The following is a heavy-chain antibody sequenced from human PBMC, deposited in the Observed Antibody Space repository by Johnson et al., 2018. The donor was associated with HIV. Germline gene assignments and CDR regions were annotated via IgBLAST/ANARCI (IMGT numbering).Heavy chain of an antibody. J-gene: IGHJ3*02. CDR3: ARDAKVGYGDAFDI. CDR2: IGTTGDT. V-gene: IGHV3-13*01. D-gene: IGHD5-12*01. CDR1: GFTFSNYD. Sequence: VQLVESGGGLVQPGGSLRLSCAASGFTFSNYDMHWVRQATGKRLEWVSGIGTTGDTFFLDSVKGRFTISRDTAKNSLYLQMNSLRAEDTAVFYCARDAKVGYGDAFDIWGHGTMVTVSS.